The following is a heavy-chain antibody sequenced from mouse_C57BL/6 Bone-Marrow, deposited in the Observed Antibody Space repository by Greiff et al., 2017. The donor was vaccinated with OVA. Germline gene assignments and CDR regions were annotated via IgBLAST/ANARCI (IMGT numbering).Heavy chain of an antibody. CDR2: IDPEDGDT. CDR3: TTEGNDYGGYYFDY. J-gene: IGHJ2*01. V-gene: IGHV14-1*01. D-gene: IGHD2-4*01. Sequence: VQLQQSGAELVRPGASVKLSCTASGFNIKDYYMHWVKQRPEQGLEWIGRIDPEDGDTEYAPKFQGKATMTADTSSNTAYLQLSSLTSEDTAVYYWTTEGNDYGGYYFDYWGQGTTLTVSS. CDR1: GFNIKDYY.